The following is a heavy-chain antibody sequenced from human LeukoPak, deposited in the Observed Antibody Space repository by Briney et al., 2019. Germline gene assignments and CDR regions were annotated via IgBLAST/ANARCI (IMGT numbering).Heavy chain of an antibody. V-gene: IGHV3-74*01. Sequence: GGSLRLSCAASGFTFTTYWMHWVRQAPGKGLVWVSRIFSGGSRTSYADSVKGRFTISRDNAKNTLYLQMNSLRAEDTAVYYCARDKIGVVRTAFDIWGQGTMVTVSS. J-gene: IGHJ3*02. CDR3: ARDKIGVVRTAFDI. D-gene: IGHD3-3*01. CDR1: GFTFTTYW. CDR2: IFSGGSRT.